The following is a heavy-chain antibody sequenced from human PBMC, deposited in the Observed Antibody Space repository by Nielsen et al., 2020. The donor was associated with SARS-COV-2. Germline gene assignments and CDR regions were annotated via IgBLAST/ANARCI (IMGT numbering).Heavy chain of an antibody. V-gene: IGHV3-30*03. CDR3: ARGQRYYYYMDV. CDR2: ISYAGSNN. D-gene: IGHD1-14*01. CDR1: GFTFSSYG. J-gene: IGHJ6*03. Sequence: GESLKISCAASGFTFSSYGMHWVRQAPGKGLEWVAVISYAGSNNYYADSVKGRFTISRDNAKNSLYLQMNSLRGEDTAVYYCARGQRYYYYMDVWGKGTTVTVSS.